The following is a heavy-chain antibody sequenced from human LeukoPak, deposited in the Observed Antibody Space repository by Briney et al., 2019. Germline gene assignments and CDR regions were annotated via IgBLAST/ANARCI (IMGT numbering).Heavy chain of an antibody. CDR1: GFTFSNHW. D-gene: IGHD6-19*01. Sequence: PGGSLTLSCVASGFTFSNHWMSWVRQAPGKGLEWVANIQKDGSEKHYVASVEGRFTISRDNAENSLFLQLNSLRPEDTALYYCAQAYSIGWYPCWGQGTLVTVSS. J-gene: IGHJ4*02. V-gene: IGHV3-7*03. CDR3: AQAYSIGWYPC. CDR2: IQKDGSEK.